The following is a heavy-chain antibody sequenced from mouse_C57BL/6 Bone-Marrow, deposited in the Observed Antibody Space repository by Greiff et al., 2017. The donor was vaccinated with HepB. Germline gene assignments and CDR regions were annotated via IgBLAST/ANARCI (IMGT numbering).Heavy chain of an antibody. J-gene: IGHJ4*01. Sequence: QVTLKVSGPGILQSSQPLSLTCSFSGFSLSTSGMGVSWIRQPSGKGLEWLAHIYWDDDKRYNPSLKSRLTISKDTSRNQVFLKITSVDTADTATYYCARREGGQKPGFPYYYAMDYWGQGTSVTVSS. CDR1: GFSLSTSGMG. CDR2: IYWDDDK. V-gene: IGHV8-12*01. CDR3: ARREGGQKPGFPYYYAMDY.